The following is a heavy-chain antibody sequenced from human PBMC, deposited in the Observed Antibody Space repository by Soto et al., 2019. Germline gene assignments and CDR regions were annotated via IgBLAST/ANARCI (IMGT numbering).Heavy chain of an antibody. J-gene: IGHJ4*02. Sequence: QLQLQESGSGLVRPSQTLSLTCAVSGDSISSGGYSWSWVRLPPGKGLEWIGYVYHSGGTNNNPSFESRVTISVDRSKNQFSLQLNSVTAADTAVYFCARGPYYYDSSGYWYFDPWGQGILVTVSS. CDR2: VYHSGGT. D-gene: IGHD3-22*01. CDR3: ARGPYYYDSSGYWYFDP. V-gene: IGHV4-30-2*01. CDR1: GDSISSGGYS.